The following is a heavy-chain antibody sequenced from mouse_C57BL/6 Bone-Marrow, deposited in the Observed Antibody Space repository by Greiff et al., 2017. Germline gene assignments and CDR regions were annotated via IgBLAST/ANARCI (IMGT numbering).Heavy chain of an antibody. J-gene: IGHJ2*01. Sequence: DVHLVESGGGLVKPGGSLKLSCAASGFTFSSYAMSWVRQTPEKRLEWVATISDGGSYTYYPDNVKGRFTISRDNAKNNLYLQMSHLKSEDTAMYYCARDGCYDGYYVDYWGQGTTLTVSS. V-gene: IGHV5-4*01. CDR1: GFTFSSYA. D-gene: IGHD2-3*01. CDR3: ARDGCYDGYYVDY. CDR2: ISDGGSYT.